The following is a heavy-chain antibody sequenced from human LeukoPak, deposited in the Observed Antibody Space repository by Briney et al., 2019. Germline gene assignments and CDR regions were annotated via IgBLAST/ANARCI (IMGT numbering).Heavy chain of an antibody. CDR2: INPSGGST. D-gene: IGHD3-3*01. Sequence: ASVKVSCKASGYTFTSYYMHWVRQAPGQGLEWMGIINPSGGSTSYAQKFQGRVTMTRDMSTSTVYMELNSLRSEDTAVYYCARERGNDFWSGRVQTMDVWGKGTTVTVSS. CDR1: GYTFTSYY. J-gene: IGHJ6*03. CDR3: ARERGNDFWSGRVQTMDV. V-gene: IGHV1-46*01.